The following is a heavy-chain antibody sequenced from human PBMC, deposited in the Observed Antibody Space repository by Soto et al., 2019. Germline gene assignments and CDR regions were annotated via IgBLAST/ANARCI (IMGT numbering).Heavy chain of an antibody. Sequence: PSETLSLTCAVYGGSFSGYYWSWIRQPPGKGLEWIGEINHSGSTNYNPSLKSRVTISVDTSKNQFSLKLSSVTAADTAVYYCARVQGRYFDWLLSSAWFDPWGQGTLVTVSS. CDR2: INHSGST. D-gene: IGHD3-9*01. CDR1: GGSFSGYY. V-gene: IGHV4-34*01. CDR3: ARVQGRYFDWLLSSAWFDP. J-gene: IGHJ5*02.